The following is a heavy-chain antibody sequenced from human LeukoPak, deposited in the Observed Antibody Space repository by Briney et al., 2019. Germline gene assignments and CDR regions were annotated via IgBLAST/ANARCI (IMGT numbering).Heavy chain of an antibody. V-gene: IGHV4-34*01. Sequence: SETLSLTCAVYGGSFSGYYWSWIRQPPGKGLEWIGEINHSGSTNYNPSLKSRVTISVDTSKNQFSLKLSSVTAADTAVYYCARTGYCSSTSCYSSIYYYYGMDVWGQGTTVTVSS. CDR1: GGSFSGYY. J-gene: IGHJ6*02. CDR3: ARTGYCSSTSCYSSIYYYYGMDV. D-gene: IGHD2-2*02. CDR2: INHSGST.